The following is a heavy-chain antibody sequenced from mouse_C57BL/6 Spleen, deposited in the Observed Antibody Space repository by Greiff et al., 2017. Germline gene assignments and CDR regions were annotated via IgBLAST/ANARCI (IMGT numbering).Heavy chain of an antibody. CDR3: ARWDDYSFAY. J-gene: IGHJ3*01. CDR1: GYTFTDYY. D-gene: IGHD2-4*01. Sequence: EVQLQQSGPELVKPGASVKISCKASGYTFTDYYMNWVKQSHGKSLEWIGDINPNNGGTSYNQKCKGKATLTVDKSSSTAYMELRSLTSEDSAVYYCARWDDYSFAYWGQGTLVTVSA. V-gene: IGHV1-26*01. CDR2: INPNNGGT.